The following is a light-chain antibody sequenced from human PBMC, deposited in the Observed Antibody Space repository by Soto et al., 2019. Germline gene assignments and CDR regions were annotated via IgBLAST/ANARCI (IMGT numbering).Light chain of an antibody. CDR3: QQRSNWPPVT. Sequence: EIVLTQSPATLPLSPGERATLSCRASQSINRHLAWYRQKPGQAPRLLIYDASNRATGIPARFSGSGSGTDFTLTISSLEPADFGVYSGQQRSNWPPVTLGGWTKVEIK. J-gene: IGKJ4*01. V-gene: IGKV3-11*01. CDR2: DAS. CDR1: QSINRH.